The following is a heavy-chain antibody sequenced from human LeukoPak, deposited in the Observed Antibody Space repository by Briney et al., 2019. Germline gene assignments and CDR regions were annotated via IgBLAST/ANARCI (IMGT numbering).Heavy chain of an antibody. CDR1: GFTFDDYA. J-gene: IGHJ4*02. V-gene: IGHV3-9*01. CDR3: AKSRGYNYVSHFDY. D-gene: IGHD5-18*01. CDR2: ISWNSGTI. Sequence: GRSLRLSCAASGFTFDDYAMNWVRHAPGKGLEWVSGISWNSGTIGYADSVKGRFTISRDSAKNSLYLQMNSLRPEDTALYYCAKSRGYNYVSHFDYWGQGTLVTVSS.